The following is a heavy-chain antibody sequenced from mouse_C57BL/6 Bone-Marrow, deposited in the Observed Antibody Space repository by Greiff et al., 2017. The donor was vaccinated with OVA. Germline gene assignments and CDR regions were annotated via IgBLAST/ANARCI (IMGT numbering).Heavy chain of an antibody. CDR1: GFNIKHRD. D-gene: IGHD1-1*01. J-gene: IGHJ4*01. CDR3: ARGNFGSSFYAMDY. Sequence: EVQLQQSVAELVRPGASVKLSCTASGFNIKHRDMHWVKQRPEQGLEWIGRIDPANDNTKYAPKFQGKATMTADTSSNTAYLQLSSLSSEDTAVYCCARGNFGSSFYAMDYWGQGTSVTVSS. V-gene: IGHV14-3*01. CDR2: IDPANDNT.